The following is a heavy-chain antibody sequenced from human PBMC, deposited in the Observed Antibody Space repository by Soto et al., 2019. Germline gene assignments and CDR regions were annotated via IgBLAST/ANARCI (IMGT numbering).Heavy chain of an antibody. CDR1: GITCGSRA. V-gene: IGHV3-23*01. CDR2: ITDTSGDA. Sequence: GGSLRRSCVASGITCGSRAMSRVCQAPGEGLEWVSTITDTSGDAKYAGSVRGRFTISRDNSKKTLYLQMSSLRADDSAVYFCARESKDSYPGSRIFDFRGRGTLVTVSS. CDR3: ARESKDSYPGSRIFDF. J-gene: IGHJ4*02. D-gene: IGHD3-10*01.